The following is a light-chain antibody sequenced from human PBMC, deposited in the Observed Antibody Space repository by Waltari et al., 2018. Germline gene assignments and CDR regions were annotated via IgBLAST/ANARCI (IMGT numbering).Light chain of an antibody. CDR3: CSYVGGNTYIM. J-gene: IGLJ3*02. Sequence: QSALTQPASVSGSPGQSITLSCTKPSGDLAIVSWYQQHPGKAPKLIISEVSKRPSGISYRFSGSKSGNTASLTISGLQAEDEADYYCCSYVGGNTYIMLGGGTKVTVL. V-gene: IGLV2-23*02. CDR2: EVS. CDR1: SGDLAI.